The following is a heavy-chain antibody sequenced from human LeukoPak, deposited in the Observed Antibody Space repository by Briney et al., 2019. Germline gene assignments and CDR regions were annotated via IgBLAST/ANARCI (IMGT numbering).Heavy chain of an antibody. J-gene: IGHJ4*02. CDR1: GFTFSSYA. Sequence: QPGGSLRLSCAASGFTFSSYAMSWVRQAPGKGLEWVSAISGSGGSTYYADSVKGRFTISRDNSKNTLYLQMNSLRAVDTAVYYCASPLDILTGYYMGDDYWGQGTLVTVSS. D-gene: IGHD3-9*01. CDR3: ASPLDILTGYYMGDDY. V-gene: IGHV3-23*01. CDR2: ISGSGGST.